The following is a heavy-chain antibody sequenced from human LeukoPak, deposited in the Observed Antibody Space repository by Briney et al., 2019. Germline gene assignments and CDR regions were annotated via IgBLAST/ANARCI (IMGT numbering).Heavy chain of an antibody. J-gene: IGHJ3*02. CDR2: IYYSGST. CDR1: GGSITSYY. Sequence: PSETLSLTCTVSGGSITSYYWNWIRQPPGKGLEWIGHIYYSGSTNYNPSLKSRVTISVDTSKNQFSLKLSPVTAADTAVYYCARQRVASRRPDASDIWGQGTMVTVSS. V-gene: IGHV4-59*01. CDR3: ARQRVASRRPDASDI. D-gene: IGHD2-15*01.